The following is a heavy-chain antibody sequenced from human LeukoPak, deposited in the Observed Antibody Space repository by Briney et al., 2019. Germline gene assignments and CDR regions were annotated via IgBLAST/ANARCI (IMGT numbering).Heavy chain of an antibody. Sequence: GGSLRLSCAASEFSVGSNYMTWVRQAPGKGLEWVSLIYSGGSTYYADSVKGRFTISRDNSKNTLYLQMNSLRAEDTAGYYCAKAGPSGANWFDPWGQGTLVTVSS. CDR2: IYSGGST. CDR1: EFSVGSNY. CDR3: AKAGPSGANWFDP. J-gene: IGHJ5*02. D-gene: IGHD6-19*01. V-gene: IGHV3-66*01.